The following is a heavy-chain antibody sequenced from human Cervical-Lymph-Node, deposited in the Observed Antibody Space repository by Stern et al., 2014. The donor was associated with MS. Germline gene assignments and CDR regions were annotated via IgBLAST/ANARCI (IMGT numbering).Heavy chain of an antibody. D-gene: IGHD2-15*01. CDR1: GFIFSSYA. CDR2: LSNEGSEQ. J-gene: IGHJ4*02. V-gene: IGHV3-30-3*01. Sequence: VQLLESGGGVVQPGRSLRLSCAASGFIFSSYAMHWVRQAPGKGLDWVAFLSNEGSEQFYADSVKGRFTISRDNSNNTLYLQMNSLRPEDTAVYYCARDTCRGGGCYFRYWGQGILITVSS. CDR3: ARDTCRGGGCYFRY.